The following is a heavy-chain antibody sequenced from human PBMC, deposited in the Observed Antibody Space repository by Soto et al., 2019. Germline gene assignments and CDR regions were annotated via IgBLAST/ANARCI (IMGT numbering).Heavy chain of an antibody. J-gene: IGHJ6*03. D-gene: IGHD3-9*01. Sequence: EVQLLESGGGLVQPGGSLRLSCAASGFTFSSYAMSWVRQAPGKGLEWVSAISGSGGSTYYADSVKGRFTISRDNSKNTLDLQMNSLRAEDTAVYYCARKARYYDILTGDYYYYYMDVWGKGTTVTVSS. CDR2: ISGSGGST. CDR1: GFTFSSYA. CDR3: ARKARYYDILTGDYYYYYMDV. V-gene: IGHV3-23*01.